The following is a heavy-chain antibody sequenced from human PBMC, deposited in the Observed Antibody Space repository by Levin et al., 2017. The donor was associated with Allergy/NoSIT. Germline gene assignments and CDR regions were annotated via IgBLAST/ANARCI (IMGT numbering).Heavy chain of an antibody. J-gene: IGHJ4*02. CDR2: INPNSGGT. CDR1: GYTFTGYY. D-gene: IGHD6-13*01. CDR3: ARDGGGYSSSWYEFDY. Sequence: ASVKVSCKASGYTFTGYYMHWVRQAPGQGLEWMGWINPNSGGTNYAQKFQGRVTMTRDTSISTAYMELSRLRSDDTAVYYCARDGGGYSSSWYEFDYWGQGTLVTVSS. V-gene: IGHV1-2*02.